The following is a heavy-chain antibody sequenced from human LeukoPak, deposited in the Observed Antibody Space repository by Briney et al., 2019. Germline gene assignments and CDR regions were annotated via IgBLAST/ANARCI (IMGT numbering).Heavy chain of an antibody. CDR1: GGSISSYY. J-gene: IGHJ4*02. D-gene: IGHD5-24*01. Sequence: SETLSLTCTVSGGSISSYYWSWIRQPPGKGLEWIGCIYYSGSTNYNPSLKSRVIISVDTSNNQFSLKLTSLTAADTAVYYCARGRTGRTISFDYWGQGTLVTVSS. CDR2: IYYSGST. CDR3: ARGRTGRTISFDY. V-gene: IGHV4-59*01.